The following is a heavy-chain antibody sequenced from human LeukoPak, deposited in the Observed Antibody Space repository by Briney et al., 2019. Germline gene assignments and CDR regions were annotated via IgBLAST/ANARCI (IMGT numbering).Heavy chain of an antibody. V-gene: IGHV1-18*01. CDR1: GYTFTNYD. Sequence: VASVKVSCKASGYTFTNYDITWVRQAPGQGLEWMGWISTYNDNTNYAQKLQGRVTMTTDTSTSTAYMELRSLRSDDTAVYYCHSGWYEGEPRNFDYWGQGTLVTVSS. J-gene: IGHJ4*02. CDR3: HSGWYEGEPRNFDY. D-gene: IGHD6-19*01. CDR2: ISTYNDNT.